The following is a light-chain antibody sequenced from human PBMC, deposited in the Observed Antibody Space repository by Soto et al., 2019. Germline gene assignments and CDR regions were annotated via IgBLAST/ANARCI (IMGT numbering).Light chain of an antibody. CDR1: DSGRKS. J-gene: IGLJ3*02. CDR3: QVWDTDSAHVV. Sequence: SYELTQSPSVSVAPGKTAVFPCGGDDSGRKSVHWYQQKPGQAPALVIYYDSDRPSGIPERFSGSKSGNTATLTISRVEAGDEADYYCQVWDTDSAHVVFGGGTKLTVL. CDR2: YDS. V-gene: IGLV3-21*04.